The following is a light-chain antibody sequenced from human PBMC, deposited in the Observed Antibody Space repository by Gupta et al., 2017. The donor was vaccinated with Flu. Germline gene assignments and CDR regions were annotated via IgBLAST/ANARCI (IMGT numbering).Light chain of an antibody. CDR1: SGHSSYA. J-gene: IGLJ3*02. Sequence: QLVLTQSPSASASLGASVKLTCTLSSGHSSYAIAWHQQQPEKGPRYLMKLNSDGSHSKGDGIPYRFAVSSSVADLYLTISSLQSEDEADYYCQTWGTGIPVFGGGTKLTVL. CDR3: QTWGTGIPV. V-gene: IGLV4-69*01. CDR2: LNSDGSH.